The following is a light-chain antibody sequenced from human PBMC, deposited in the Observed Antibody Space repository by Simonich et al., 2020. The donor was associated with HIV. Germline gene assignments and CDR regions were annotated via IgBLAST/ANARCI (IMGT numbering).Light chain of an antibody. CDR1: QDINNY. V-gene: IGKV1-16*02. CDR2: AAS. J-gene: IGKJ1*01. CDR3: QQYNSYSWT. Sequence: DILMTQSPSSLSASVGDRVTITCRASQDINNYLAWFQQKPGTAPKSLIYAASRLQSGVPSKFSGSGSGTDFALTISSLQPEDSATYYCQQYNSYSWTFGQGTKVEIK.